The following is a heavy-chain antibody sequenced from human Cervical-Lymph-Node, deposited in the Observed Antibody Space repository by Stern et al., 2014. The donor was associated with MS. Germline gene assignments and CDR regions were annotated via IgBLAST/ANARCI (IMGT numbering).Heavy chain of an antibody. CDR1: GYTLTRYY. CDR2: IHPSGVSS. J-gene: IGHJ4*02. V-gene: IGHV1-46*01. Sequence: VQLVESGAEVRKPGASVKVSCKASGYTLTRYYMHWVRQAPGQGLEWMGIIHPSGVSSSCAPKCQDRVAMTRDTSTGTFYMELSSLRSEDTAVYYCAGGHTFDFWGQGTLVTVSS. CDR3: AGGHTFDF.